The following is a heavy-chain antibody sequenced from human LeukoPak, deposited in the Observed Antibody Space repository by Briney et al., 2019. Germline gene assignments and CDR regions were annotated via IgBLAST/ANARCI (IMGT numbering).Heavy chain of an antibody. CDR2: TKQDGTEK. V-gene: IGHV3-7*01. D-gene: IGHD3-10*01. CDR1: GFTFTTYW. CDR3: AKVAKYYNASGAYYFFEH. J-gene: IGHJ4*02. Sequence: PGGSLRLSSAASGFTFTTYWMTWVRQAPGKGLEWGANTKQDGTEKYYMDSVKGRFTISTDNTTNSLYLQIKSLRDADMAIYYSAKVAKYYNASGAYYFFEHWGQGTPVTASS.